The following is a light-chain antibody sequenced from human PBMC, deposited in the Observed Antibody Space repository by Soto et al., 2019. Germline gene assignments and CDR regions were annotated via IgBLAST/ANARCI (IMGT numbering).Light chain of an antibody. CDR3: SSYTSSSTLVV. J-gene: IGLJ2*01. V-gene: IGLV2-14*01. Sequence: QSALTQPASVSGSPGQSITISCTGTSSDVGGYNYVSWYQQHPGKAPKLMIYEVSNRPSGVSNRFSGSKSGNTVSLTISGLQAEDEADYYCSSYTSSSTLVVFGGGTQLTVL. CDR1: SSDVGGYNY. CDR2: EVS.